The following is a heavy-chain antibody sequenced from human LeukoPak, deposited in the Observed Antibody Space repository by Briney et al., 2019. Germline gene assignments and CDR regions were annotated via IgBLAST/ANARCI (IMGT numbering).Heavy chain of an antibody. CDR2: ISYDGSNK. Sequence: GRSLRLSCAASGFTFSSYAMHWVRQAPGKGLEWVAVISYDGSNKYYADSVKGRLTISRDNSKNTLYLQMNSLRAEDTAVYYCAKTWIQLWAPEGFDYWGQGTLVTVSS. D-gene: IGHD5-18*01. CDR1: GFTFSSYA. CDR3: AKTWIQLWAPEGFDY. V-gene: IGHV3-30*04. J-gene: IGHJ4*02.